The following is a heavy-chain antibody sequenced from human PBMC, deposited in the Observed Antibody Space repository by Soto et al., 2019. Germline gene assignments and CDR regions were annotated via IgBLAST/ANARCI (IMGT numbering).Heavy chain of an antibody. V-gene: IGHV1-69*06. CDR2: TIPISGTA. CDR1: GGTFSSYA. Sequence: QVQLVQSGAEVKKPGSSVKVSCKASGGTFSSYAISWVRQAPGQGLEWMGGTIPISGTANYAQKFQGRVTITADKSTSTAYMELSSLRSEDTAVYYCARAPANYDFWSGYYRAGFDYWGQGTLVTVSS. J-gene: IGHJ4*02. CDR3: ARAPANYDFWSGYYRAGFDY. D-gene: IGHD3-3*01.